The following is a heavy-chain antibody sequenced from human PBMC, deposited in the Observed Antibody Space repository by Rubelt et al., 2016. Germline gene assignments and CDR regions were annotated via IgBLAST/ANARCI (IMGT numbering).Heavy chain of an antibody. J-gene: IGHJ3*02. CDR3: ARVRTAMVRMGHDAFDI. Sequence: ADSVKGRFTISRDSAKNSLYLQMNSLRAEDTAVYYCARVRTAMVRMGHDAFDIWGQGTMVTVSS. V-gene: IGHV3-21*01. D-gene: IGHD5-18*01.